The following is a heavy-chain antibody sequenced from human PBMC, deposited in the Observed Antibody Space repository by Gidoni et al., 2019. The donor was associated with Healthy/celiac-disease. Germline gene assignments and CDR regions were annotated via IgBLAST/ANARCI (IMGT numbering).Heavy chain of an antibody. CDR1: GFTFSNAW. V-gene: IGHV3-15*01. CDR3: TTGLLRFGGYYYFYGMDV. D-gene: IGHD3-16*01. J-gene: IGHJ6*02. Sequence: EVQLVESGGGLVQPGGSLRLSCAASGFTFSNAWMSWVRQAPGKGLEWVGRIKSKTEGGTTDYAAPVKGRFTISRDDSKNTLYLQMNSLKTEDTAVYYCTTGLLRFGGYYYFYGMDVWGQGTTVTVSS. CDR2: IKSKTEGGTT.